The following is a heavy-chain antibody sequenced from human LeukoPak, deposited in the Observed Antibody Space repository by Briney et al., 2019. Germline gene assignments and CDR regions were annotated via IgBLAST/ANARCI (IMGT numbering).Heavy chain of an antibody. CDR1: GGSFSGYY. Sequence: SETLSLTCAVYGGSFSGYYWSWIRQPPGKGLEWIGEINHSGSTNYNPSLKSRVTISVDTSKNQFSLKLSSVTAADTAVYYCARQDIPAAPEGFDYWGQGTLVTVSS. V-gene: IGHV4-34*01. J-gene: IGHJ4*02. D-gene: IGHD2-2*01. CDR3: ARQDIPAAPEGFDY. CDR2: INHSGST.